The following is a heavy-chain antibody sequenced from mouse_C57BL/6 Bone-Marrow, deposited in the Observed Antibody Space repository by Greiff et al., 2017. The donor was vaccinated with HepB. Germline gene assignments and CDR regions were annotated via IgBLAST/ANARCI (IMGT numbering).Heavy chain of an antibody. CDR1: GFTFSDYG. V-gene: IGHV5-17*01. J-gene: IGHJ3*01. Sequence: EVQLQESGGGLVKPGGSLKLSCAASGFTFSDYGMHWVRQAPEKGLEWVAYISSGSSTIYYADTVKGRFTISRDNAKNTLFLQMTSLRSEDTAMYYCAREAGTYWGQGTLVTVSA. CDR2: ISSGSSTI. CDR3: AREAGTY.